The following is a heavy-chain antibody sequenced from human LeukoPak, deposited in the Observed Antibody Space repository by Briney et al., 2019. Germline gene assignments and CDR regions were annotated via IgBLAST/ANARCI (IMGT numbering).Heavy chain of an antibody. CDR2: IYYSGST. Sequence: SQTLSLTCTVSGGSISSGDYYWRWLRQPPGTGLEWIGYIYYSGSTYYNPSLKSRVTISVDTSKNQFSLKLSSVTAADTAVYYCARESGIVGATFDYWGQGTLVTVSS. D-gene: IGHD1-26*01. J-gene: IGHJ4*02. CDR3: ARESGIVGATFDY. V-gene: IGHV4-30-4*08. CDR1: GGSISSGDYY.